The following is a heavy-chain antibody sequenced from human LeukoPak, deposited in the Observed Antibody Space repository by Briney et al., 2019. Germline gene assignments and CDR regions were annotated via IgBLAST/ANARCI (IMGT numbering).Heavy chain of an antibody. CDR2: VYYSGSS. J-gene: IGHJ2*01. D-gene: IGHD3-3*01. CDR1: GGSISSESYY. Sequence: SETLSLTCTVSGGSISSESYYWGWIRQTPGRGLEWIGGVYYSGSSYYNPSLKSRITSIFVDTSKSQFYLSLNSVTAADTGVYYCARHLWSGYGEGYLDLWGRGTLVSVSS. CDR3: ARHLWSGYGEGYLDL. V-gene: IGHV4-39*01.